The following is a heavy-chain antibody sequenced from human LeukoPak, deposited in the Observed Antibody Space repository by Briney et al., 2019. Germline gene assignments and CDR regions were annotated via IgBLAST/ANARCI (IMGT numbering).Heavy chain of an antibody. J-gene: IGHJ6*02. V-gene: IGHV1-24*01. Sequence: ASVKVSCKVSGYTLTELSMHWVRQAPGKGLEWMGGFDPEDGETIYAQKFQGRVTMTEDTPTDTAYMELSSLRSEDTAVYYCACAPDGNYGMDVWGQGTTVTVSS. CDR3: ACAPDGNYGMDV. CDR2: FDPEDGET. CDR1: GYTLTELS.